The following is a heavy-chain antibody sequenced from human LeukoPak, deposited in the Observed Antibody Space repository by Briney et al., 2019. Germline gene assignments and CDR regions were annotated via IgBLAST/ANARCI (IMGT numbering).Heavy chain of an antibody. CDR2: IKQDGSEK. J-gene: IGHJ4*02. D-gene: IGHD6-13*01. CDR3: ARIGLAAVGYYFDY. Sequence: GGSLRLSCAASGFTFSSYWMSWVRQAPGKGLEWVANIKQDGSEKYYVDSVKGRFTISRDNAKNSLYLQMNSLRAEDTAVYYCARIGLAAVGYYFDYWGQGTLVTVSS. CDR1: GFTFSSYW. V-gene: IGHV3-7*01.